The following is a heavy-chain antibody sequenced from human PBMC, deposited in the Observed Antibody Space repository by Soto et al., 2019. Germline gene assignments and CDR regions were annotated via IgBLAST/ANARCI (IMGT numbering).Heavy chain of an antibody. J-gene: IGHJ4*03. D-gene: IGHD1-26*01. CDR3: AKESRAVTCTYYLDS. Sequence: EGSLRLSCVAGAWTFSSYGMSWVRQAPGKGLEWVSAISGSGVRTYYADSVKGRFTIPRDDSKNTLYLQMNSLRAEDTAVYYCAKESRAVTCTYYLDSWGPGTRIRVSS. CDR2: ISGSGVRT. V-gene: IGHV3-23*01. CDR1: AWTFSSYG.